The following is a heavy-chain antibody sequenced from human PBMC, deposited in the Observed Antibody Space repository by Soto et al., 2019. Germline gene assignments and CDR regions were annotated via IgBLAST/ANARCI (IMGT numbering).Heavy chain of an antibody. J-gene: IGHJ5*02. D-gene: IGHD6-6*01. Sequence: GESLKISCNGSGYSFTIYCIGLVLQMPGKGLEWMGIIYPGDSDTRYSPSFQGQVTISADKSNSTAYLQWSSLKASDTAMYYCARKGYSSSSGRNYNWFDPWGQGTLVTVSS. CDR1: GYSFTIYC. CDR2: IYPGDSDT. V-gene: IGHV5-51*01. CDR3: ARKGYSSSSGRNYNWFDP.